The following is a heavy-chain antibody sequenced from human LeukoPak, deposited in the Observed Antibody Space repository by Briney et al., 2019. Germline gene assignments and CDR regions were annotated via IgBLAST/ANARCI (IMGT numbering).Heavy chain of an antibody. CDR1: GFTFSSYW. D-gene: IGHD3-16*01. CDR3: ARARDYAGDY. CDR2: INSDGSST. Sequence: GGSLRLSCAAAGFTFSSYWMHWVRQAPGKGRVWVSRINSDGSSTSYADSVKGRFTISRDNAKNTLYLQMNSLRAEDTAVYYCARARDYAGDYWGQGTLVTVSS. J-gene: IGHJ4*02. V-gene: IGHV3-74*01.